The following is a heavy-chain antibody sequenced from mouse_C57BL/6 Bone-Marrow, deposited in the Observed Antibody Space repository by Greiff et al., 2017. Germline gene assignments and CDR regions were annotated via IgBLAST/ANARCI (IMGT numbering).Heavy chain of an antibody. Sequence: VQLKQSGPELVKPGASVKIPCKASGYTFTDYNMDWVKQSHGKSLEWIGDINPNNGGTIYNQKFKGKATLTVDKSSSTAYMELRSLTSEDTAVYYCARKVGNYYAMDYWGQGTSVTVSS. V-gene: IGHV1-18*01. CDR2: INPNNGGT. CDR1: GYTFTDYN. CDR3: ARKVGNYYAMDY. D-gene: IGHD2-1*01. J-gene: IGHJ4*01.